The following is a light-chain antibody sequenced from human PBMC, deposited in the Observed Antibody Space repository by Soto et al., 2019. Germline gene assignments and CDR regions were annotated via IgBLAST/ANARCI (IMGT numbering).Light chain of an antibody. Sequence: QSALTQPASVSGSPGQSITISCTGTSSDVGGYNYVSWYQQHPGKAPKVMIYDVSNRPSGVSNRFFGSKSGNTASLTISGLQDEDEADYYCSSYTTSSTLVVFGGGTKLPVL. CDR1: SSDVGGYNY. CDR2: DVS. V-gene: IGLV2-14*01. J-gene: IGLJ2*01. CDR3: SSYTTSSTLVV.